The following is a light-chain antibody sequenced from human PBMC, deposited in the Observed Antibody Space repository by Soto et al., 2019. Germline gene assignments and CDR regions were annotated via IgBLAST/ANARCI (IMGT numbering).Light chain of an antibody. V-gene: IGKV1-5*03. CDR1: QSIGAW. Sequence: DIQMTQSPSTLSASVGDRVTITCRASQSIGAWLAWYQQKPGKAPRLLIYKASTLEIGVPSRFSGSGSGTEFTLTISSLQPDDVAIYYCQQYNDYSWTFGQGTKVDIK. J-gene: IGKJ1*01. CDR2: KAS. CDR3: QQYNDYSWT.